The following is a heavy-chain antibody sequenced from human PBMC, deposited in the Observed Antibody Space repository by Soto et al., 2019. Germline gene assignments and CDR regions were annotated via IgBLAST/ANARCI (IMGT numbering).Heavy chain of an antibody. CDR3: ARGVVVVAVTTGYAFDI. CDR2: INHSGFT. J-gene: IGHJ3*02. Sequence: SETLSLTCAVYGGSFSGYYWSWIRQPPGKGLEWIGEINHSGFTNYNPSLKSRVTMSVDTSKNQFSLKLTSVTAADTAVYYCARGVVVVAVTTGYAFDIWGQGTMVTVSS. V-gene: IGHV4-34*01. CDR1: GGSFSGYY. D-gene: IGHD2-15*01.